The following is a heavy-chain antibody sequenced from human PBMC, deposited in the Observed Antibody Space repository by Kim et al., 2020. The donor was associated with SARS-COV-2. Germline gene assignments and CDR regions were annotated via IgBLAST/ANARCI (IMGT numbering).Heavy chain of an antibody. Sequence: SETLSLTCTVSGGSISSYYWSWIRQPPGKGLEWIGYIYYSGSTNYNPSLKSRVTISVDTSKNQFSLKLSSVTAADTAVYYCARQGGRLAGFDPWGQGTLVTVSS. CDR2: IYYSGST. V-gene: IGHV4-59*08. J-gene: IGHJ5*02. CDR3: ARQGGRLAGFDP. CDR1: GGSISSYY. D-gene: IGHD3-16*01.